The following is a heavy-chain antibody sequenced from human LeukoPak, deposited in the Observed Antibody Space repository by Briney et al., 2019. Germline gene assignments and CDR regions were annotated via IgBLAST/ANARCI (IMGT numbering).Heavy chain of an antibody. CDR1: GYTFTGYY. Sequence: GASVKVSCKASGYTFTGYYMHWVRQAPGQGLEWMGWINPNSGGTNYAQKFQGRVTMTRDTSISTAYMELSRLRSDDTAVYYCARDYTMVRGLEGYYFDYWGQGTLVTVSS. D-gene: IGHD3-10*01. V-gene: IGHV1-2*02. CDR2: INPNSGGT. CDR3: ARDYTMVRGLEGYYFDY. J-gene: IGHJ4*02.